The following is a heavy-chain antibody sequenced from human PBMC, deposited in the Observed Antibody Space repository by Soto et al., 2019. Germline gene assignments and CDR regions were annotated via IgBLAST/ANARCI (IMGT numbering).Heavy chain of an antibody. V-gene: IGHV4-34*01. CDR1: GGSFSGYQ. Sequence: QVQLQQWGAGLLKPSETLSLTCAVYGGSFSGYQWTWIRQTPGKGLEWIGEINDSGNINYNPSLKGQVPILLDTPKKQISLRLSSVTAADSAVYYCARGLILWFGELSRRGGYYYYMDVWGKGTTVTVSS. D-gene: IGHD3-10*01. J-gene: IGHJ6*03. CDR2: INDSGNI. CDR3: ARGLILWFGELSRRGGYYYYMDV.